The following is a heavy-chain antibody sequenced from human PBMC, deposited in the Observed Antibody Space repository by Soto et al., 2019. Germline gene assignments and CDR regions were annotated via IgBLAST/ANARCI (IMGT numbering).Heavy chain of an antibody. CDR2: ISYDGNNK. CDR3: AREFTVGSTKAVLAY. V-gene: IGHV3-30-3*01. CDR1: GFTFSSYS. D-gene: IGHD1-26*01. J-gene: IGHJ4*02. Sequence: SLRLSCVVSGFTFSSYSMYWVRQAPGKGLEWVTIISYDGNNKYYADFVKGRFTVSRDNSKNTLYLQMTSLRAEDTAIYHCAREFTVGSTKAVLAYWGQGTPVTVSS.